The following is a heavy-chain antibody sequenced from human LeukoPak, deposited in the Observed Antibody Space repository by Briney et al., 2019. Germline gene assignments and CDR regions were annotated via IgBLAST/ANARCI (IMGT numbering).Heavy chain of an antibody. CDR2: IRYDGSNK. CDR3: AKSGYNRFDY. Sequence: GGSLRLSCAASGFTFSSYSMNWVRQAPGKGLEWAAFIRYDGSNKYYADSVKGRFTISRDNSKNTLYLQMNSLRAEDTAVYYCAKSGYNRFDYWGQGTLVTVSS. D-gene: IGHD5-24*01. J-gene: IGHJ4*02. V-gene: IGHV3-30*02. CDR1: GFTFSSYS.